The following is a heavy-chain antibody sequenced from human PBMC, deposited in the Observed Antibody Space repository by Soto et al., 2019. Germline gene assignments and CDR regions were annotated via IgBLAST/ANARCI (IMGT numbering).Heavy chain of an antibody. CDR2: MNPNSGNT. CDR1: GYTFTSYD. J-gene: IGHJ4*02. CDR3: ARGNEYRGNFDY. Sequence: QVQLVQSGAEVKKPGASVKVSCKASGYTFTSYDINWVRQATGQGLESMGWMNPNSGNTGYAQKFQVRVTMTRNTSISTAYMELSSLRSEDTAVYYCARGNEYRGNFDYWGQGTLVTVSS. V-gene: IGHV1-8*01. D-gene: IGHD1-1*01.